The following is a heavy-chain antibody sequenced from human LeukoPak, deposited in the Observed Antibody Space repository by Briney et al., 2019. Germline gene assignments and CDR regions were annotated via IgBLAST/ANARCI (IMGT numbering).Heavy chain of an antibody. V-gene: IGHV3-30*04. CDR2: ISYDGKNK. Sequence: GGSLRLSCAASGFTFSDYSMHWVRQAPGKGLEWMAVISYDGKNKFYTDSVKGRFTISRDDSKNTLSLQMNSLRIDDTAVYYCARDMRGGTGTFDYWGRGILVTLSS. D-gene: IGHD3/OR15-3a*01. J-gene: IGHJ4*02. CDR3: ARDMRGGTGTFDY. CDR1: GFTFSDYS.